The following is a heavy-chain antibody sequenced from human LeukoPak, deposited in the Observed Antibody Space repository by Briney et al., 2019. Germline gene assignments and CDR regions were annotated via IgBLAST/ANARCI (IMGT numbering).Heavy chain of an antibody. CDR1: GGSISSYY. Sequence: PSETLSLACTVSGGSISSYYWSWIRQPAGKGLEWIGRIYTSGSTNYNPSLKSRVTMSVDTSKNQFSLKLSSVTAADTAVYYCARDLRLRSQSKYYYYGMDVWGQGTTVTVSS. V-gene: IGHV4-4*07. D-gene: IGHD5-12*01. CDR2: IYTSGST. J-gene: IGHJ6*02. CDR3: ARDLRLRSQSKYYYYGMDV.